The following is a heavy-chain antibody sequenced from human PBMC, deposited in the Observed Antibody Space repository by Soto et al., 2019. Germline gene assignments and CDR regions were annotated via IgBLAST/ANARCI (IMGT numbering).Heavy chain of an antibody. CDR1: GGSISSYY. CDR2: IYYSGST. D-gene: IGHD2-2*01. J-gene: IGHJ5*02. CDR3: ARVLGYCSSTSCGWFDP. V-gene: IGHV4-59*01. Sequence: QVQLQESGPGLVKPSETLSLTCTVSGGSISSYYWSWIRQPPGKGQEWIGYIYYSGSTNYNPSLKSRVTISVDTSKNQFSLKLSSVTAADTAVYYCARVLGYCSSTSCGWFDPWGQGTLVTVSS.